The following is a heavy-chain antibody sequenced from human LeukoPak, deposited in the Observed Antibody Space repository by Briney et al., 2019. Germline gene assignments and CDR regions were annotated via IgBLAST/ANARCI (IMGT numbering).Heavy chain of an antibody. J-gene: IGHJ4*02. V-gene: IGHV3-49*03. CDR3: TRGPSLWRYYFDY. D-gene: IGHD2/OR15-2a*01. Sequence: GGSLRLSCTASGFTFGDYAMSWFRQAPGKGLEWVGFIRSKAYGGTTEYAASVKGRFTISRDDSKSIAYLQMNSLKTEDTAVYYCTRGPSLWRYYFDYWGQGTLVTVSS. CDR1: GFTFGDYA. CDR2: IRSKAYGGTT.